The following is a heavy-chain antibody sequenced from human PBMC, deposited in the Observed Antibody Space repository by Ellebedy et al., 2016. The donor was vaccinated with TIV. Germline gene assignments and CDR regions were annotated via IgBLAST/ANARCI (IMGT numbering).Heavy chain of an antibody. V-gene: IGHV4-4*07. Sequence: SETLSLTCTVSGGSINNYYWNWIRQPAGKGLEWIGRLYTGGIATYNPSLKSRVTISVDTSKNHFSLKLNSVAAADTAVYYCARRPIYGDYERTFDSWGQGTLVTVSS. CDR3: ARRPIYGDYERTFDS. J-gene: IGHJ4*01. D-gene: IGHD4-17*01. CDR1: GGSINNYY. CDR2: LYTGGIA.